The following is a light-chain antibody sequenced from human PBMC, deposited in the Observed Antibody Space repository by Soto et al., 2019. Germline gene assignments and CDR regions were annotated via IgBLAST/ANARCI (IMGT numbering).Light chain of an antibody. CDR3: QQYNTYST. CDR2: DAS. CDR1: QSISRW. V-gene: IGKV1-5*01. Sequence: DIQMTQSPSTLSASVGDSVTITCRASQSISRWLAWYQQKPGKDPNLLIFDASTLKSGAPSRFSGSGSGTEFTLTISSLQPDDFATYYCQQYNTYSTFGQGTKVDI. J-gene: IGKJ1*01.